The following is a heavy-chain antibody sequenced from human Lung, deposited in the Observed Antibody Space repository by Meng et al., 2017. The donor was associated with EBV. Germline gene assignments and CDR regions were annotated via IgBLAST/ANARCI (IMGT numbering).Heavy chain of an antibody. CDR3: AREPANSSG. CDR1: GYTFTNHA. J-gene: IGHJ4*02. Sequence: QVQLVQSGAEVRKPGASVKVSCKASGYTFTNHAIHWVRQAPGQRLEWMGWINTGNGYTKYSQKFQGRVTITRDISASTAYMELSSLRSEDTAVYYCAREPANSSGWGQGTLVTASS. D-gene: IGHD6-19*01. CDR2: INTGNGYT. V-gene: IGHV1-3*04.